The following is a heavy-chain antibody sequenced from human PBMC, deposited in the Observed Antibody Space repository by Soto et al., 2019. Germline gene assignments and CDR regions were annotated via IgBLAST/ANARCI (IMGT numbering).Heavy chain of an antibody. CDR2: INPNSGGT. V-gene: IGHV1-2*04. J-gene: IGHJ5*02. D-gene: IGHD6-6*01. Sequence: ASVKVSCKASGYTFTGYYMHWVRQAPGQGLEWMGWINPNSGGTNYAQKFQGWVTMTRDTSISTAYMELSRLRSDDTAVYYCARGRAARLWWSNWFDPWGQGTLVTVSS. CDR3: ARGRAARLWWSNWFDP. CDR1: GYTFTGYY.